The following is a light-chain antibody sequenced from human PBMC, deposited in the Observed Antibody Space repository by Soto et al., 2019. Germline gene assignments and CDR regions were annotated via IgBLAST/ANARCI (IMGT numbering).Light chain of an antibody. J-gene: IGKJ1*01. CDR3: QQYNNWPPWT. CDR2: GAS. V-gene: IGKV3-15*01. Sequence: EIVMTQSPATLSLSPGERSALSCMASQRVSGNLAWYQQKPGQAPRLLIYGASTRATGIPARFSGSGSGTEFTLTISSLQPEDFAVYYCQQYNNWPPWTFGQGTKV. CDR1: QRVSGN.